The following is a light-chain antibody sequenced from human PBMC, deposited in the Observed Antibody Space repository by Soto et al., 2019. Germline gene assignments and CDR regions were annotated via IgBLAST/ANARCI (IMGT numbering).Light chain of an antibody. CDR2: EVS. Sequence: QSVLTQPASVSGSPGQSITSSCTGTSSDVDFYNFVSWYQQHPGKAPKLMIYEVSNRSSGVSSRFSGSKSGNTASLTISGLRAEDEADYYCSSSTITSYVFGTGTKVTVL. CDR3: SSSTITSYV. J-gene: IGLJ1*01. V-gene: IGLV2-14*01. CDR1: SSDVDFYNF.